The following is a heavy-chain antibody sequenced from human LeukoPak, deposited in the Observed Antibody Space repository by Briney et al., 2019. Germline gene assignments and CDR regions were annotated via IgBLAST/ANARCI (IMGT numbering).Heavy chain of an antibody. CDR1: GGSISSSSYY. Sequence: SETLSLTCTVSGGSISSSSYYWGWIRQPPGKGLEWIGSIYYSGSTYYNPSLKSRVTISVDTSKNQFSLKLSSVTAADTAVYYCARAWYPTKYYYYYYYMDVWGKGTTVTISS. CDR3: ARAWYPTKYYYYYYYMDV. J-gene: IGHJ6*03. CDR2: IYYSGST. V-gene: IGHV4-39*07. D-gene: IGHD2-15*01.